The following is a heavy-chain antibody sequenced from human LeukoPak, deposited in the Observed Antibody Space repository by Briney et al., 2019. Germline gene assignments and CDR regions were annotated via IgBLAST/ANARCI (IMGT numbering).Heavy chain of an antibody. CDR1: GFTFSSYA. V-gene: IGHV3-30-3*01. J-gene: IGHJ4*02. CDR2: ISYDGTNK. D-gene: IGHD3-10*01. CDR3: ARDPEHYGSGSYLDY. Sequence: PGGSLRLSCAASGFTFSSYAINWVRQAPGKGLEWVAVISYDGTNKNYADSVKGRFTISRDSSKNTVYLEMSSLRGEDTAVYYCARDPEHYGSGSYLDYWGQGSLATVSS.